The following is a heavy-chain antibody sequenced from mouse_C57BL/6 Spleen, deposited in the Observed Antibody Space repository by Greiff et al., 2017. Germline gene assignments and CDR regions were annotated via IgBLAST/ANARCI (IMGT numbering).Heavy chain of an antibody. D-gene: IGHD2-5*01. Sequence: DVKLVESGGGLVQPGGSLSLSCAASGFTFTDYYMSWVRQPPGKALEWLGFIRNKANGYTTEYSASVKGRFTISRDNSQSILYLQMNALRAEDSATYYCARSSYSNAYYAMDYWGQGTSVTVSS. CDR1: GFTFTDYY. CDR2: IRNKANGYTT. J-gene: IGHJ4*01. CDR3: ARSSYSNAYYAMDY. V-gene: IGHV7-3*01.